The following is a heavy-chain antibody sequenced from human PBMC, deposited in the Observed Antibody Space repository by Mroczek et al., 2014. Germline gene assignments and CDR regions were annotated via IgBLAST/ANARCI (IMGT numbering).Heavy chain of an antibody. CDR3: ARYVWYSSYPHSYSGLDY. V-gene: IGHV3-30-3*01. Sequence: QVQLQQSGGGLCSQGAHSVCPVQLLASTSILLICTGCVRPRVRAWNGLHLFLLILALLIMPDSVKGRFTISADTSKNTAYLQMNSLRAEDTAVYYCARYVWYSSYPHSYSGLDYWGQGTLVTVSS. J-gene: IGHJ4*01. CDR1: ASTSILL. D-gene: IGHD3-16*01. CDR2: FLLILALL.